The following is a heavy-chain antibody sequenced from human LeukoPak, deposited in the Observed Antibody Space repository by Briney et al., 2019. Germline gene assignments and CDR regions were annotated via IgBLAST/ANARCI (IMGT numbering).Heavy chain of an antibody. Sequence: ASVKVSCKASGYTFTSYDINWVRQATGQGLEWMGWMNPNSGNTGYAQKFQGRVTITRNTSISTAYMELSSLRSGDTAVYYCARGHLLSPWYHIVVVPAAMSYYYMDVWGKGTTVTVSS. J-gene: IGHJ6*03. CDR1: GYTFTSYD. CDR3: ARGHLLSPWYHIVVVPAAMSYYYMDV. V-gene: IGHV1-8*03. CDR2: MNPNSGNT. D-gene: IGHD2-2*01.